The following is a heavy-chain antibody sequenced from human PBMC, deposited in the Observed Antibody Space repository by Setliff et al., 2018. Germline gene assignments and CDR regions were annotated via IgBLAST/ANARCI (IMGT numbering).Heavy chain of an antibody. CDR1: GYSFPTYW. CDR3: ARRAVTAEYFQH. Sequence: LKISCKGSGYSFPTYWIGWVRQMPGKGLEWMGIIYPGDSDTRYSPSFQGQVTISADKSISTAYLQLSSLKASDTAIYYCARRAVTAEYFQHWGHGTLVTVS. V-gene: IGHV5-51*01. CDR2: IYPGDSDT. J-gene: IGHJ1*01. D-gene: IGHD4-17*01.